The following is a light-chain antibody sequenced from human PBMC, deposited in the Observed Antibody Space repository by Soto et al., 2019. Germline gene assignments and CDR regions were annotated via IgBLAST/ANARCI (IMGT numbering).Light chain of an antibody. J-gene: IGKJ2*01. CDR3: MQGTYLPYT. CDR2: KVS. V-gene: IGKV2-30*01. Sequence: DVVMTQSPLSLPVTLGQPASISCRSSQSLVYSDGDTYLNWFHQRPGQSPRRLIYKVSNRDSGVPARFSGSGSGTDFTLKIGRVEAEDVGVYYCMQGTYLPYTFGQGTKLEIK. CDR1: QSLVYSDGDTY.